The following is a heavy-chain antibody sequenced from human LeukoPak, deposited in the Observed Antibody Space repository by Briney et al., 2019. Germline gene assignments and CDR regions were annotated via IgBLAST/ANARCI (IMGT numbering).Heavy chain of an antibody. CDR1: GFTFNNYE. J-gene: IGHJ4*02. D-gene: IGHD3-10*01. CDR2: ISTSGSTI. CDR3: ARVGRDYYGSGRLDY. V-gene: IGHV3-48*03. Sequence: PGGSLRLSCAASGFTFNNYEMNWVRQAPGKGLEWVSYISTSGSTIYYADSVKGRFTISRDNAKNSLYLQMNSLRAEDTAVYYCARVGRDYYGSGRLDYWGQGTLVTVSS.